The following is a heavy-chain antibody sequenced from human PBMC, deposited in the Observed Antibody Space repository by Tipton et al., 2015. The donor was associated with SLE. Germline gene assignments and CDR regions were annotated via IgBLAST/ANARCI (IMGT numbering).Heavy chain of an antibody. D-gene: IGHD3-3*02. Sequence: TLSLTCTVSGGSINSFYWTWVRQPAGKGLEWIGHFHSSGILNYNPSLKSRVTMSGDTSKNQLSLKLNAVTAADTAAYYCARTAVLAAIMMDVWGQGTKVTVSS. CDR3: ARTAVLAAIMMDV. J-gene: IGHJ6*02. CDR1: GGSINSFY. V-gene: IGHV4-4*07. CDR2: FHSSGIL.